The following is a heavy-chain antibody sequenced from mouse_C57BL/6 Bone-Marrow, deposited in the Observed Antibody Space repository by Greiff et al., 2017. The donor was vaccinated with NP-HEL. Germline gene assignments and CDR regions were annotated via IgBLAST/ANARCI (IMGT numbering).Heavy chain of an antibody. CDR2: ISYSGST. V-gene: IGHV3-1*01. D-gene: IGHD1-1*01. Sequence: ESGPGMVKPSQSLSLTCTVTGYSITSGYDWHWIRHFPGNKLEWMGYISYSGSTNYNPSLKSRISITHDTSKNHFFLKLNSVTTEDTATYYCARGYFYYFDYWGQGTTLTVSS. J-gene: IGHJ2*01. CDR1: GYSITSGYD. CDR3: ARGYFYYFDY.